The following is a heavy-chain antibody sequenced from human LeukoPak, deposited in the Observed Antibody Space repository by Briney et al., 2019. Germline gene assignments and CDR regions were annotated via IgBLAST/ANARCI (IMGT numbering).Heavy chain of an antibody. J-gene: IGHJ4*02. Sequence: SETLSLTCTVSGGSVSSYYWSWIRQPPGRGLEWIGYIDYSGSTDYNPSLKSRGSMSVDRSKNQFSPKLSSVTAADTAVYYRAAPGYRSSWPQFGHWGQGILVTVSS. D-gene: IGHD6-13*01. CDR2: IDYSGST. CDR1: GGSVSSYY. V-gene: IGHV4-59*08. CDR3: AAPGYRSSWPQFGH.